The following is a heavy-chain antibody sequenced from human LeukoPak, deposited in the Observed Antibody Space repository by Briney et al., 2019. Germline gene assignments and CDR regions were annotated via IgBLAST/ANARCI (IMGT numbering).Heavy chain of an antibody. D-gene: IGHD4-11*01. CDR3: ATAVVGLQRPYYYYYGMDV. Sequence: ASVKVSCKVSGYTLTELSMHWVRQAPGKGLEWMGGFDPEEGETIYAQKFQGRVTMTEDTSTDTAYMELSSLRSEDTAVYYCATAVVGLQRPYYYYYGMDVWGQGTTSPSP. J-gene: IGHJ6*02. CDR2: FDPEEGET. V-gene: IGHV1-24*01. CDR1: GYTLTELS.